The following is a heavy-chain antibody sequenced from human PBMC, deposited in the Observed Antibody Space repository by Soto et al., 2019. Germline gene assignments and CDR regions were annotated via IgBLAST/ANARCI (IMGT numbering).Heavy chain of an antibody. CDR2: INVGNGYT. Sequence: ASVKFSCKASGHSFSTYAIHWVRQAPGQRLEWMGWINVGNGYTKYSQKFQGTVTITRDTSATTAYMEVSSLRSGDTAVYYCARSDRSANYYHYYPLDVWGQGTTVTVSS. CDR3: ARSDRSANYYHYYPLDV. CDR1: GHSFSTYA. J-gene: IGHJ6*02. V-gene: IGHV1-3*01.